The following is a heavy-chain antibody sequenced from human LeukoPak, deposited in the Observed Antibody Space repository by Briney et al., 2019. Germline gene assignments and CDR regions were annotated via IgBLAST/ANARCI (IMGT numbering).Heavy chain of an antibody. CDR1: GYTFTGYY. D-gene: IGHD2-2*01. CDR3: ARAGYCSSTSCQGPWFDP. J-gene: IGHJ5*02. V-gene: IGHV1-2*02. Sequence: ASVKVSCKASGYTFTGYYMHWVRQAPGQGLEWMGWINPNSGGTNYAQKFQGRVTMTRDTSISTAYMELSRLRSDDTAVYYCARAGYCSSTSCQGPWFDPWSQGTLVTVSS. CDR2: INPNSGGT.